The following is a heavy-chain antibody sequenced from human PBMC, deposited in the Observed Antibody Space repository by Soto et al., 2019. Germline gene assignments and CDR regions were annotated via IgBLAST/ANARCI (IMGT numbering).Heavy chain of an antibody. J-gene: IGHJ4*02. D-gene: IGHD3-22*01. CDR1: GGSFSGYY. CDR3: ARGGDYYDNTGFDY. Sequence: SETLSLTCAVYGGSFSGYYWGWIRQPPGKGLEWVGEINHSGSTNYNPSLKSRVTISVDTSKNQFSLKLSSVTAADTAVYYCARGGDYYDNTGFDYWGQGTLVTVSS. CDR2: INHSGST. V-gene: IGHV4-34*01.